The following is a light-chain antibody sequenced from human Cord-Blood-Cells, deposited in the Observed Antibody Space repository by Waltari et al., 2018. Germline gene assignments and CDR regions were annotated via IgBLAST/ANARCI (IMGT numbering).Light chain of an antibody. CDR2: GAS. CDR3: QQYNNWRPWT. J-gene: IGKJ1*01. Sequence: EIVMTQSPATLSVSPGERATLSCRASQSVSSHLAWYQQKPGQAPRLLIYGASTSATGIPARFSGSGSGTGFTRTISSLQSEDVAVYYGQQYNNWRPWTFGQGTKVEIK. V-gene: IGKV3-15*01. CDR1: QSVSSH.